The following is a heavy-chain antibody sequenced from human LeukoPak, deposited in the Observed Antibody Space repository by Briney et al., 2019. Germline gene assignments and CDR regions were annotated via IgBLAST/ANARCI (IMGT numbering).Heavy chain of an antibody. Sequence: SETLSLTCTVSGGSFSSSSYFWGWIRQPPGKGLEWIGTISYSGSTYYNPSLKSRVTISVDTSKNQFSLKLRSVIAADTAVYYCAKEYVGSLFYYGMDVWGQGTTLTVSS. CDR2: ISYSGST. CDR1: GGSFSSSSYF. V-gene: IGHV4-39*02. CDR3: AKEYVGSLFYYGMDV. J-gene: IGHJ6*02. D-gene: IGHD1-26*01.